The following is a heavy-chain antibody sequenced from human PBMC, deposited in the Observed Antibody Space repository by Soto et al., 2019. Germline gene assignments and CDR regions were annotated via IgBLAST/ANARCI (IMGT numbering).Heavy chain of an antibody. CDR1: GDYA. CDR3: TRASSLDFDF. CDR2: IRRNAYGGTT. D-gene: IGHD3-16*01. V-gene: IGHV3-49*04. Sequence: GDYALSWVRQAPGKGLEWVGFIRRNAYGGTTDYAASVKGRFTISRDDSKSIAYLQMNSLRTEDTALYYCTRASSLDFDFWGQGTLVTV. J-gene: IGHJ4*02.